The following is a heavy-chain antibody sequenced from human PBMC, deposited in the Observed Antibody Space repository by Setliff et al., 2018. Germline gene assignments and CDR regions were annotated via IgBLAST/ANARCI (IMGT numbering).Heavy chain of an antibody. J-gene: IGHJ4*02. CDR1: GYTFTSYY. V-gene: IGHV1-46*01. CDR3: ARAVGYCSGGSCYKGDDY. D-gene: IGHD2-15*01. CDR2: INPSGGST. Sequence: ASVKVSCKASGYTFTSYYMHWVRQAPGQGLEWMGIINPSGGSTSYAQKFQGRVTMTTDTSTNTAYMEVRSLGSDDTAMYYCARAVGYCSGGSCYKGDDYWGQGTLVTVSS.